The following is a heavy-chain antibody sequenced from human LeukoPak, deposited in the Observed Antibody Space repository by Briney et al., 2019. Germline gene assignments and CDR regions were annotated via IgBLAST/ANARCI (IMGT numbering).Heavy chain of an antibody. V-gene: IGHV1-69*13. Sequence: GASVKVSCKASGGTFSSYAISWVRQAPGQGLEWMGGIIPIFGTANYAQKFQGRVTITADESTSTAYMELSSLRSEDTAVYYCARAPMVHPNYYYMDVWGKGTTVTISS. J-gene: IGHJ6*03. CDR2: IIPIFGTA. D-gene: IGHD3-10*01. CDR3: ARAPMVHPNYYYMDV. CDR1: GGTFSSYA.